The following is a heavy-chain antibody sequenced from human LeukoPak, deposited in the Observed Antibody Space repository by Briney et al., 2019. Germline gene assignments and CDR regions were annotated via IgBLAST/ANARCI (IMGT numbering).Heavy chain of an antibody. CDR2: ISSSSSYI. Sequence: GGSLRLSCAASGFTFSRYSMNWVRQAPGKGLEWDSAISSSSSYIYYADSVKGRFTISRDNAKNSLYLQMNSLRAEDTAVYYCASFTYCSSTSCYTRVFDYWGQGTLVTVSS. CDR1: GFTFSRYS. V-gene: IGHV3-21*01. J-gene: IGHJ4*02. CDR3: ASFTYCSSTSCYTRVFDY. D-gene: IGHD2-2*02.